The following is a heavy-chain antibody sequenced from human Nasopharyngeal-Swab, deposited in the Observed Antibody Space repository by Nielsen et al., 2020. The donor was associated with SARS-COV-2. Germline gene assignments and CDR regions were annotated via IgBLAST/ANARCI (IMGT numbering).Heavy chain of an antibody. Sequence: WIRQPPGKGLEWIGEIYHSGSTNYNPSLKSRVTISVDKSKDQFSLKLSSVTAADTAVHYCSGDFWSGYPDAFDIWGQGTMVTVSS. J-gene: IGHJ3*02. D-gene: IGHD3-3*01. V-gene: IGHV4-4*02. CDR2: IYHSGST. CDR3: SGDFWSGYPDAFDI.